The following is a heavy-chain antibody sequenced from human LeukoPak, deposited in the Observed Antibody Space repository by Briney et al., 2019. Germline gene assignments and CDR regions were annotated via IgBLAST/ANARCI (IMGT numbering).Heavy chain of an antibody. J-gene: IGHJ4*02. CDR3: ATYYYGSGSSTKVDY. D-gene: IGHD3-10*01. CDR2: INSDGSST. CDR1: GFTVSSNW. V-gene: IGHV3-74*01. Sequence: GGSLRLSCAASGFTVSSNWMHWVRQGPGKGLVWVSRINSDGSSTSYADSVKGRFTISRDNAKNTLYLQMNSLRAEDTAVYYCATYYYGSGSSTKVDYWGQGTLVTVSS.